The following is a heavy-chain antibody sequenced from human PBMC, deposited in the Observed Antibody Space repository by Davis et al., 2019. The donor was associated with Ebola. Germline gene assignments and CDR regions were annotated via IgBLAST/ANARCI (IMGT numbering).Heavy chain of an antibody. J-gene: IGHJ4*02. V-gene: IGHV3-53*05. D-gene: IGHD6-19*01. CDR2: FYYQST. CDR3: ATTQWLREFDN. CDR1: GFTVSSNH. Sequence: GGSLRLSCAASGFTVSSNHMSWVRQAPGKGLEWVSVFYYQSTAYADSVRGRFIISRDKSNNTLYLEMKSLRVDDTAVYYCATTQWLREFDNWGQGTLVTVSS.